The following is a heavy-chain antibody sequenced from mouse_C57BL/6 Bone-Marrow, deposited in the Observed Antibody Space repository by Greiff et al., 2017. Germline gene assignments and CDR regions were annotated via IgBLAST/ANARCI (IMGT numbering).Heavy chain of an antibody. CDR1: GYAFTNYL. D-gene: IGHD2-3*01. V-gene: IGHV1-54*01. Sequence: VQRVESVAELVRPGTSVKVSCKASGYAFTNYLIEWVKQRPGQGLEWIGVINPGSGGTNYNEKFKGKATLTADKSSSTAYMQLSSLTSEDSAVYFCARRGDGYADYWGQGTTLTVSS. J-gene: IGHJ2*01. CDR2: INPGSGGT. CDR3: ARRGDGYADY.